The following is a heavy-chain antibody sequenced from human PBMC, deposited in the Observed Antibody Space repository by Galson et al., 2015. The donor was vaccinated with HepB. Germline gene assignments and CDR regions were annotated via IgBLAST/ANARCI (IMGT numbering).Heavy chain of an antibody. Sequence: SLRLSCAASGFTVSSNYMSWVRQAPGKGLEWVSVIYSGGSTYYADSVKGRFTISRDNSKNTLYLQMNSLRAEDTAVYYCARVDSSGYYSYYWGQGTLVTVSS. CDR3: ARVDSSGYYSYY. CDR1: GFTVSSNY. CDR2: IYSGGST. D-gene: IGHD3-22*01. J-gene: IGHJ4*02. V-gene: IGHV3-66*01.